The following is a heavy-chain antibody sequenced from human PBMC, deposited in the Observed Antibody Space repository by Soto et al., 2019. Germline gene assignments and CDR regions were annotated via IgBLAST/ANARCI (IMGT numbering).Heavy chain of an antibody. V-gene: IGHV3-7*03. D-gene: IGHD6-19*01. CDR2: IKQDGSEK. Sequence: GGSLRLSCAASGSTFSSYWMSWVRQAPGKGLEWVANIKQDGSEKYYVDSVKGRFTISRDNAKNSLYLQMNSLRSEDTAVYYCATVPPLSYSSGWYAWGQGTLVTVSS. J-gene: IGHJ5*02. CDR1: GSTFSSYW. CDR3: ATVPPLSYSSGWYA.